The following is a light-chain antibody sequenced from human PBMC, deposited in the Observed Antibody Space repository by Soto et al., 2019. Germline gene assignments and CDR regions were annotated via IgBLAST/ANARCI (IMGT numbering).Light chain of an antibody. CDR1: QSVSSY. CDR2: DAS. Sequence: EIVLTQSPATLSLSPGERATLSCRASQSVSSYLSWYQQKPRQPARLLIYDASNRAAGITARFSGSGSGTAFTPPISSLEPEDFAVYYCQQRSNWPGTFGQGTKVDIK. V-gene: IGKV3-11*01. CDR3: QQRSNWPGT. J-gene: IGKJ1*01.